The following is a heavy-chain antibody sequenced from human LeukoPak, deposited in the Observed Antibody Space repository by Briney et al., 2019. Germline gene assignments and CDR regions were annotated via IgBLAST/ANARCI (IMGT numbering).Heavy chain of an antibody. Sequence: PGGSLRLSCAASGFTFSSYRVNWLRRAPEKALEGVSSISSSSSYIYYADSVKGRFTLSRDNAEHSLYLQMQTLRAEHTAVYYCANSGYSYGNGPFDYWGQGTLVTVSS. CDR1: GFTFSSYR. D-gene: IGHD5-18*01. CDR3: ANSGYSYGNGPFDY. J-gene: IGHJ4*02. V-gene: IGHV3-21*01. CDR2: ISSSSSYI.